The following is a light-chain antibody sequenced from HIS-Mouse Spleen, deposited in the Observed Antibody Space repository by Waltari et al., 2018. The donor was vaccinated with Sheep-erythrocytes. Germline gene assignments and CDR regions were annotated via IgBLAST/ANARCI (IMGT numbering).Light chain of an antibody. Sequence: EIVMTQSPATLSVSPGERATLSCRASQSVSSNLAWYQQKPGQAPRRLIYAASTRATGIPSRFSGSGSGTEFTLTISSLQSEDFAVYYCKQYNNWPPTFGQGTKVEIK. CDR2: AAS. CDR3: KQYNNWPPT. V-gene: IGKV3-15*01. J-gene: IGKJ1*01. CDR1: QSVSSN.